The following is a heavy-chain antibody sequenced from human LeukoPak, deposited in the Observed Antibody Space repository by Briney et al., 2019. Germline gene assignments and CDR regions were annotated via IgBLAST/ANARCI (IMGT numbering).Heavy chain of an antibody. CDR3: ARSISPFRYYDSSGYYPFDY. CDR2: IIPIFGTA. V-gene: IGHV1-69*13. CDR1: GGTFSSYA. Sequence: SVTVSCKASGGTFSSYAISWVRQAPGQGLEWMGGIIPIFGTANYAQKFQGRVTITADESTSTAYMELSSLRSEDTAVYYCARSISPFRYYDSSGYYPFDYWGQGTLVTVSS. J-gene: IGHJ4*02. D-gene: IGHD3-22*01.